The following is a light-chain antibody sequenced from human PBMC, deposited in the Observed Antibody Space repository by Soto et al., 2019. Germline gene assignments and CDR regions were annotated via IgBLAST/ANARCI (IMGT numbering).Light chain of an antibody. CDR3: QQRQNWPPDAT. J-gene: IGKJ4*01. CDR1: QSVSRY. Sequence: EIVLTQSPATLSLSPGERATLSCRASQSVSRYLAWYQQKPGQAPRLLIYDVSNRATGIPARFSGSGSATDFTLTISSLEPEDFAVYYCQQRQNWPPDATFGGGTKVEI. V-gene: IGKV3-11*01. CDR2: DVS.